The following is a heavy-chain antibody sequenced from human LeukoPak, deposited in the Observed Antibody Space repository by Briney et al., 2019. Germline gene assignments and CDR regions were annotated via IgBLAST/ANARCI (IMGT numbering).Heavy chain of an antibody. D-gene: IGHD3-22*01. Sequence: GRSLRLSCAASGFTFDDYAMHWVRQAPGKGLEWVSGISWNSGSIGYADSVKGRFTISRDNAKNSLYLQMNSLRAEDTALYYCAKDSPGIYDSSGYIVNYGMDVWGQGTTVTVSS. CDR1: GFTFDDYA. J-gene: IGHJ6*02. CDR3: AKDSPGIYDSSGYIVNYGMDV. V-gene: IGHV3-9*01. CDR2: ISWNSGSI.